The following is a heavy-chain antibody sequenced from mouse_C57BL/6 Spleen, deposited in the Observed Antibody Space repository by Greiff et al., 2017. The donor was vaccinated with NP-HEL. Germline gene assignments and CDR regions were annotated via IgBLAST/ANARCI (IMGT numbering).Heavy chain of an antibody. CDR2: IDASDSET. Sequence: QVQLQQPGAELVRPGSSVKLSCKASGYTFPSYWMHWVKQRPIQGLEWIGNIDASDSETHYNPKFQDKATLTVDKSSSTAYMHLSSLTSEDSAVYYCARRETGPFAYWGQGTLVTVSA. J-gene: IGHJ3*01. CDR1: GYTFPSYW. D-gene: IGHD4-1*01. V-gene: IGHV1-52*01. CDR3: ARRETGPFAY.